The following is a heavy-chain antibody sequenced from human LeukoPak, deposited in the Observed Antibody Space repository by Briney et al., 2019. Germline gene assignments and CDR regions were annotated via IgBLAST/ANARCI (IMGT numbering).Heavy chain of an antibody. D-gene: IGHD6-13*01. J-gene: IGHJ4*02. CDR2: IYHSGST. Sequence: PSGTLSLTCAVSGGSISSSNWWSWVRQPPGKGLEWIGEIYHSGSTNYNPSLKSRVTISVDKSKNQFSLKLSSVTAADTAVYYCARGTRSSSWSPFDYWGQGTLVTVSS. CDR1: GGSISSSNW. CDR3: ARGTRSSSWSPFDY. V-gene: IGHV4-4*02.